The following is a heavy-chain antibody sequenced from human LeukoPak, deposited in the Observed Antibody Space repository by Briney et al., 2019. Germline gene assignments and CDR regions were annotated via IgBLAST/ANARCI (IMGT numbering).Heavy chain of an antibody. CDR3: ARTRKYSSGLFDY. D-gene: IGHD6-25*01. CDR1: GGSISSSSYY. Sequence: SETLSLTCTVSGGSISSSSYYWGWIRQPPGKGLEWIGSIYYSGSTNYNPSLKSRVTISVDTSKNQFSLKLSSVTAADTAVYYCARTRKYSSGLFDYWGQGTLVTVSS. CDR2: IYYSGST. J-gene: IGHJ4*02. V-gene: IGHV4-39*07.